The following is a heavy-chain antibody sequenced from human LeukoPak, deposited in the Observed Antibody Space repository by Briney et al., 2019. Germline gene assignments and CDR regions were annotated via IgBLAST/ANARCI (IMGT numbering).Heavy chain of an antibody. CDR1: GGSISRYY. D-gene: IGHD6-13*01. J-gene: IGHJ4*02. CDR3: ARGGIGAAGPVGY. V-gene: IGHV4-59*01. CDR2: IYYSGST. Sequence: SETLSLTCTVSGGSISRYYWSWIRQPPGKRLEWIGCIYYSGSTNYNPSLKSRVTISVDTSKNQFSLKLSSVTAADTAVYYCARGGIGAAGPVGYWGQGTLVTVSS.